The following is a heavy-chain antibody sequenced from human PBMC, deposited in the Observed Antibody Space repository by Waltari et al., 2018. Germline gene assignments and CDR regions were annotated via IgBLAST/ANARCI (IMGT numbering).Heavy chain of an antibody. V-gene: IGHV1-69*05. Sequence: QVQLVQSGAEVKKPGSSVKVSCKASGGTFSSHAISRVLQAPGQGLEWMGGIIPIFGTANYAQKFQGRVTITTDESTSTAYMELSSLRSEDTAVYYCAREPRGPVGPRAFDIWGQGTMVTVSS. CDR2: IIPIFGTA. CDR1: GGTFSSHA. J-gene: IGHJ3*02. CDR3: AREPRGPVGPRAFDI. D-gene: IGHD3-10*01.